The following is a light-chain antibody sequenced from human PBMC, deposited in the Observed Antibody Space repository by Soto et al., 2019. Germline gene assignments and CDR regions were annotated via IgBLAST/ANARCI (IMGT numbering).Light chain of an antibody. Sequence: DIQMTQTPASLSASVGDKFTITCRASQSIITYLNWFQQKPGKAPKVLIYDASTLQSGVPSRFRGSGSGTDFTLTINSLQPEDFASYYCQQSYSTPITFGQGTRLEIK. CDR2: DAS. CDR1: QSIITY. J-gene: IGKJ5*01. CDR3: QQSYSTPIT. V-gene: IGKV1-39*01.